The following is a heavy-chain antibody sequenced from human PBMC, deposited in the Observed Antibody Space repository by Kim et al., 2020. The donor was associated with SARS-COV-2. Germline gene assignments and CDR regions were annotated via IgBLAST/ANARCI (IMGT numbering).Heavy chain of an antibody. D-gene: IGHD2-15*01. J-gene: IGHJ3*02. CDR3: ARGKLLVDDAFDI. Sequence: YYRPPLKSRSSTSVDTSKNQFSLTLTSVTAADTAVYYCARGKLLVDDAFDIWGQGTMVTVFS. V-gene: IGHV4-39*01.